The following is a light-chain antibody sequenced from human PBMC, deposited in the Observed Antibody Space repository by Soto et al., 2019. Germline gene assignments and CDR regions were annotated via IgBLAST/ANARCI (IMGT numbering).Light chain of an antibody. Sequence: QSALTQPASVSGSPGQSITISCTGTSSDVGGYNYVSWYQQHPGKAPKLLIYDVSYRPSGVSNRFSGSKSGNTASLTISGLQTEDEDDYYCSSYTSSSTLVVFGGGTKLTVL. CDR2: DVS. J-gene: IGLJ2*01. CDR3: SSYTSSSTLVV. CDR1: SSDVGGYNY. V-gene: IGLV2-14*01.